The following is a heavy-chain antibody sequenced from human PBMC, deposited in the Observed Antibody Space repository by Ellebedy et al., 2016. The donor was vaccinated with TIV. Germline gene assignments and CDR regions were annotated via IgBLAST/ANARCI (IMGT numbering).Heavy chain of an antibody. CDR2: ISYDGSNK. D-gene: IGHD6-13*01. CDR1: GFTFSSYG. CDR3: ARDRVAAVGDYGMDV. Sequence: PGGSLRLSCAASGFTFSSYGMHWVRQAPGKGLEWVAVISYDGSNKYYADSVKGRFTISRDNSKNTLYLQMNSLRAEDTAVYYCARDRVAAVGDYGMDVWGQGTTVTVSS. V-gene: IGHV3-30*03. J-gene: IGHJ6*02.